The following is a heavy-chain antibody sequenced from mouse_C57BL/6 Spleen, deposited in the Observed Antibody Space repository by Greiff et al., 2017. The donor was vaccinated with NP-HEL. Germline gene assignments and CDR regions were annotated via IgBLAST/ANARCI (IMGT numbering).Heavy chain of an antibody. CDR3: ARGFAY. CDR2: IYPGDGDT. CDR1: GYAFSSSW. J-gene: IGHJ3*01. Sequence: VKLQESGPELVKPGASVKISCKASGYAFSSSWMNWVKQRPGKGLEWIGRIYPGDGDTNYNGKFKGKATLTADKSSSTACMQLSSLTSEDSAVYFCARGFAYWGQGTLVTVSA. V-gene: IGHV1-82*01.